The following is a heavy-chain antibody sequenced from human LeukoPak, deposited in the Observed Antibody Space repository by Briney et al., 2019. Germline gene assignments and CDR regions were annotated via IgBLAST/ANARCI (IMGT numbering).Heavy chain of an antibody. V-gene: IGHV3-74*01. CDR2: LNTDGSST. Sequence: GGSLRLSCAASGFTSSSYWMHWVRQAPGKGLVWVSRLNTDGSSTIYADSVKGRFTISRDNAKNTLYLQMSSLRAEDTAVYYCARGYYDSNDSNRSNWFDPWGQGTLVTVSS. CDR1: GFTSSSYW. J-gene: IGHJ5*02. D-gene: IGHD3-22*01. CDR3: ARGYYDSNDSNRSNWFDP.